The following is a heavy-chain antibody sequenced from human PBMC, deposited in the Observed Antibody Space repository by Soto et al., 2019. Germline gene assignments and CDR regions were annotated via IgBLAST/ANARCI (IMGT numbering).Heavy chain of an antibody. V-gene: IGHV5-51*01. Sequence: GYSFTSYWIGWVRQMPGKGLEWMGIIYPGDSDTRYSPSFQGQVTISADKSISTAYLQWSSLKASDTAMYYCARSRSYQLLNNWFDPLGQGTLVTVSS. CDR3: ARSRSYQLLNNWFDP. J-gene: IGHJ5*02. CDR2: IYPGDSDT. D-gene: IGHD2-2*01. CDR1: GYSFTSYW.